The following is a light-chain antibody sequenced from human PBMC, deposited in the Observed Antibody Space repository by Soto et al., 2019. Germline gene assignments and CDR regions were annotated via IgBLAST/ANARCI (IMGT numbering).Light chain of an antibody. Sequence: DIQMTQSPSSVSASVGDRVTITCRASQGISSWLAWYQKKPGKAPKDMIYAEHSLQSGVTPKFSGSRSWTDFTRPHSTMQPEYFATYHCQQANSFPHTLGQGTRMEIK. CDR3: QQANSFPHT. CDR1: QGISSW. CDR2: AEH. J-gene: IGKJ5*01. V-gene: IGKV1-12*01.